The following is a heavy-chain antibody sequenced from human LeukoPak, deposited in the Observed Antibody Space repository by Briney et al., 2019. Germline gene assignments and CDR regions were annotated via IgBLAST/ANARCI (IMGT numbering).Heavy chain of an antibody. D-gene: IGHD3-3*01. CDR1: GGSISSISFY. Sequence: SETLSLTCTVSGGSISSISFYWAWIRQPPGKGLEWIGYIYYSGSTNYNPSLKSRVTISVDTSKNHFSLELTSVTAADTALYFCAREIFGARAFEYWGQGILVTVSS. V-gene: IGHV4-61*05. J-gene: IGHJ4*02. CDR2: IYYSGST. CDR3: AREIFGARAFEY.